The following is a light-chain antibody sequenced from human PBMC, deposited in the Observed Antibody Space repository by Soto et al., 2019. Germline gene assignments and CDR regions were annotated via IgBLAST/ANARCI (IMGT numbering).Light chain of an antibody. CDR1: QSVSNNY. CDR2: GAS. V-gene: IGKV3-20*01. J-gene: IGKJ3*01. CDR3: QQYGSSAFT. Sequence: EIVLTQSPGTLSLSPGERATLSCRASQSVSNNYLAWYQQKPGQAPRLLIYGASSRATGIPDRFSGSGSGTDFTLTISRLEPEDFAVYYCQQYGSSAFTFGPGTKGDIK.